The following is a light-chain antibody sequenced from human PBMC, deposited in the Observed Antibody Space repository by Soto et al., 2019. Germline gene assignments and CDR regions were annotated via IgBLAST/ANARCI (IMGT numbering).Light chain of an antibody. CDR2: DAS. CDR3: QQRSNWPPSIT. J-gene: IGKJ5*01. V-gene: IGKV3-11*01. CDR1: QSVSSSY. Sequence: IVLTQSAGTLSLSPGERATLSCRASQSVSSSYLAWYQQKPGQAPRLLIYDASNRATGIPARFSGSGSGTDFTLTISSLEPEDFAVYYCQQRSNWPPSITFGQGTRLEIK.